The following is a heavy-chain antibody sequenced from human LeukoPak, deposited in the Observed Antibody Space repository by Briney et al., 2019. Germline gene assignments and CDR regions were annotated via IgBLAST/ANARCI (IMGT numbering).Heavy chain of an antibody. D-gene: IGHD3-22*01. CDR2: IIPILGIT. Sequence: GVSVKVSCKPSGGTFSRYAISWVRQAPGQGREWMGRIIPILGITNYAQKFQGRVTITADKSTSTAYMELSSLRSEDTAVYYWARDARPLDGSGYYRVWFDPWGQGTLVTVSS. J-gene: IGHJ5*02. CDR1: GGTFSRYA. CDR3: ARDARPLDGSGYYRVWFDP. V-gene: IGHV1-69*04.